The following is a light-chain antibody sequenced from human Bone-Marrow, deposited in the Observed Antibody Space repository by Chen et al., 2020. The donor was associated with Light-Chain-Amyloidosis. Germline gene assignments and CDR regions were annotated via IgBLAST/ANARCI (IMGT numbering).Light chain of an antibody. J-gene: IGKJ2*01. Sequence: EVVLTQSPGTLSLSPGDRATLSCRASQAVSGFLAWYQQIPGQAPRLLIYDASRRATGIPDRFRGSGYGTDFILCVTRLEPEDFAVYYCQQYDTSPFTFGQGTRLEI. CDR2: DAS. CDR3: QQYDTSPFT. CDR1: QAVSGF. V-gene: IGKV3-20*01.